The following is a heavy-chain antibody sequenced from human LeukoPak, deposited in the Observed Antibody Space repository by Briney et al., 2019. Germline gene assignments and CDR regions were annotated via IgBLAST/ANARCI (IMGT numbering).Heavy chain of an antibody. J-gene: IGHJ6*03. Sequence: QPGGSLRLSCAASGFTFSSYEMNWVRQAPGKGLEWVSYISSSGSTIYYADSVKGRFTISRDNAKNSLYLQMNSLRAEDTAVYFCAKGSIAVLFTRDHYMDVWGKGTTVTISS. CDR2: ISSSGSTI. CDR1: GFTFSSYE. D-gene: IGHD6-19*01. CDR3: AKGSIAVLFTRDHYMDV. V-gene: IGHV3-48*03.